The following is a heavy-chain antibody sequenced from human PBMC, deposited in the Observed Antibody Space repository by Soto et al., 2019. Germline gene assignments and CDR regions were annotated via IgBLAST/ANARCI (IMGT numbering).Heavy chain of an antibody. Sequence: VGSLRLSCAASGFTLSNYWMTWVRQAPGKGLEWVANINKDGSQKNYVDSVKGRFTIARDNGQNSLSLQINSLRVEDTAVYYCVRELGLAYWGQGALVTVSS. CDR2: INKDGSQK. V-gene: IGHV3-7*03. CDR3: VRELGLAY. CDR1: GFTLSNYW. J-gene: IGHJ4*02. D-gene: IGHD7-27*01.